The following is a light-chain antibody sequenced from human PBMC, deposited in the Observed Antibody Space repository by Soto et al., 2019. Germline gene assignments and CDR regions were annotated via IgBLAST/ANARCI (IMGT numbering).Light chain of an antibody. J-gene: IGLJ1*01. CDR2: EVR. CDR3: AGWDGSLKGFV. V-gene: IGLV2-14*01. CDR1: MRDVGAYNL. Sequence: QSALTQPASVSGSPGQSITISCAGTMRDVGAYNLVSWYQQHPGRAPQLIIYEVRNRPSGISFRFSGSKSGNTASLTISGLQAEDEAEYFCAGWDGSLKGFVFGTGTKVTVL.